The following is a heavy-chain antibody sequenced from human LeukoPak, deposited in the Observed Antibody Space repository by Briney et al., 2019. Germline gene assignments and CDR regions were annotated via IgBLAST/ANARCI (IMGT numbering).Heavy chain of an antibody. V-gene: IGHV3-23*01. J-gene: IGHJ4*02. CDR1: GFTFNNYA. Sequence: RSGGSLRLSCAASGFTFNNYAMSWVRQAPGKGLEWFSTISGSDDNTYYADSVKGRFTISRDTSKNTLYLQMNSLRADDTAVYYCANDFDHWGQGTLVTVSS. CDR2: ISGSDDNT. CDR3: ANDFDH.